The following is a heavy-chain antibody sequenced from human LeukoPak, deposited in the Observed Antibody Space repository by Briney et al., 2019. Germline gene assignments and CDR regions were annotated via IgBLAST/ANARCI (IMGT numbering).Heavy chain of an antibody. CDR1: GFTFDDYA. J-gene: IGHJ4*02. V-gene: IGHV3-9*01. CDR3: AYDMGTGYAYFDY. D-gene: IGHD3-9*01. Sequence: PGRSLRLSCAASGFTFDDYAMHWVRQATGKGLEWVSGISWNSGSIGYADSVKGRFTISRDNAKNSLYLQMNSLRAEDTALYYCAYDMGTGYAYFDYWGQGTLVTVSS. CDR2: ISWNSGSI.